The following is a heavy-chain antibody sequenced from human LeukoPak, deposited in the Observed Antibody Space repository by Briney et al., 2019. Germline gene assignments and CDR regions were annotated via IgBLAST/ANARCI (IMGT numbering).Heavy chain of an antibody. Sequence: PGGSLRLSCAASGFGFSRYWMHWVRQAPGKGLEWVSAISGSGGSTYYADSVKGRFTISRDNSKNTLYLQMNSLRAEDTAVYYCAKVPPYDYVWGSLGSFDDYWGQGTLVTVSS. D-gene: IGHD3-16*01. CDR2: ISGSGGST. J-gene: IGHJ4*02. CDR1: GFGFSRYW. V-gene: IGHV3-23*01. CDR3: AKVPPYDYVWGSLGSFDDY.